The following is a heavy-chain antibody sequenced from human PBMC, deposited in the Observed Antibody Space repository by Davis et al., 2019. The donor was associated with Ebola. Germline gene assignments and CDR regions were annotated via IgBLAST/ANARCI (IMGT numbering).Heavy chain of an antibody. CDR3: ARGNTSSGFNWFDP. D-gene: IGHD2/OR15-2a*01. J-gene: IGHJ5*02. Sequence: SVKVSCKASGGTFSSYAISWVRQAPGQGLEWMGRIIPILGIANYAQKFQGRVTITADKSTSTAYMELSSLRSEDTALYYCARGNTSSGFNWFDPWGQGTLVTVSS. CDR1: GGTFSSYA. V-gene: IGHV1-69*04. CDR2: IIPILGIA.